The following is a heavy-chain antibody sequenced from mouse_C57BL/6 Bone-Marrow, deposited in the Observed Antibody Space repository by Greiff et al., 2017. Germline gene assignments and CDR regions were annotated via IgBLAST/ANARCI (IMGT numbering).Heavy chain of an antibody. Sequence: EVMLVESGEGLVKPGGSLKLSCAASGFTFSSYAMSWVRQTPEKRLEWVAYISSGGDYIHYADTVKGRFTISRDNARNTLYLQMSSLKSEDTAMYYCTRLRDWYFDVWGTGTTVTVSS. D-gene: IGHD2-12*01. V-gene: IGHV5-9-1*02. J-gene: IGHJ1*03. CDR1: GFTFSSYA. CDR2: ISSGGDYI. CDR3: TRLRDWYFDV.